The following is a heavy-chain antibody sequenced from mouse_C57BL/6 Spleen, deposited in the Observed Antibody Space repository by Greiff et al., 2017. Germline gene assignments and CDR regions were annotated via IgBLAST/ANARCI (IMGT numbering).Heavy chain of an antibody. V-gene: IGHV3-6*01. CDR2: ISYDGSN. CDR1: GYSITSGYY. D-gene: IGHD2-5*01. CDR3: AREVYYSNYFAMDY. J-gene: IGHJ4*01. Sequence: EVQLQESGPGLVKPSQSLSLTCSVTGYSITSGYYWNWIRQFPGNKLEWMGYISYDGSNNYNPSLKNRISITRDTSKNQFFLKLNSVTTEDTATYYCAREVYYSNYFAMDYWGQGTSVTVSS.